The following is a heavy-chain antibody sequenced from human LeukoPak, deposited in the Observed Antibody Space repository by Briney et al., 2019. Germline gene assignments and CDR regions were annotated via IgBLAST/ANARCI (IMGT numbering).Heavy chain of an antibody. CDR1: GCTFSSYS. V-gene: IGHV3-48*01. D-gene: IGHD1-1*01. CDR2: ISSSSSTI. CDR3: ARWNYWYFDL. Sequence: WGSLRPSCAASGCTFSSYSMSWVRQAPGKGLEWVSYISSSSSTIYYADSVKGRFTISRDNAKNSLYLQMNSLRAEDRAVYYCARWNYWYFDLWGRGTLVTVSS. J-gene: IGHJ2*01.